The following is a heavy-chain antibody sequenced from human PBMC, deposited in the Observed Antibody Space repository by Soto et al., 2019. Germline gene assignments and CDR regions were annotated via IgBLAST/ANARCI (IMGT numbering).Heavy chain of an antibody. CDR2: INPNSGGT. D-gene: IGHD3-9*01. J-gene: IGHJ3*02. Sequence: SVKVSCKASGYTFTGYYMHWVRQAPGQGLEWMGWINPNSGGTNYAQKFQGRVTMTRDTSISTAYMELSRLRSDDTAVYYCARELRYFDWLLWNAFDIWGQGTMVTVSS. CDR1: GYTFTGYY. CDR3: ARELRYFDWLLWNAFDI. V-gene: IGHV1-2*02.